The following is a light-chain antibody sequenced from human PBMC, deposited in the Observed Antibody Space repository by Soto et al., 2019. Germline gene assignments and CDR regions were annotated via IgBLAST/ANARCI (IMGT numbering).Light chain of an antibody. CDR3: QQYRSWPRT. CDR1: QSVDIS. Sequence: EIVLTHSPATLSVPPCERVILSFRASQSVDISLAWYQQKPGQAPRLLIYGASTRATDMPGTFSGRGSGTEFTLTITSLRPEDFGVYYCQQYRSWPRTFGQGTKVDIK. J-gene: IGKJ1*01. V-gene: IGKV3-15*01. CDR2: GAS.